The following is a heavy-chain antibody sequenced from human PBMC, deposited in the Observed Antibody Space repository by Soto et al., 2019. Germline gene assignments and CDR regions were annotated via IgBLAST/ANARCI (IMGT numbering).Heavy chain of an antibody. V-gene: IGHV1-69*13. CDR2: IIPMFGTA. CDR1: GGTFSKYS. Sequence: SVKVSCKASGGTFSKYSISWVRQAPGQGLEWMGGIIPMFGTANYAQKFQGRVTITADESTSTAYMELSSLRSEDTAVYYCARQFDYDSSGYYYAYWGQGTLVTVSS. D-gene: IGHD3-22*01. CDR3: ARQFDYDSSGYYYAY. J-gene: IGHJ4*02.